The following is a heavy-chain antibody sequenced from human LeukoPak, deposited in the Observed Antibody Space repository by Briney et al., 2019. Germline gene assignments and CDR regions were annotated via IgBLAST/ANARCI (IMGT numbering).Heavy chain of an antibody. D-gene: IGHD4-17*01. CDR1: GYTFTRYY. V-gene: IGHV1-46*01. CDR3: GRTPVPKGEIDY. J-gene: IGHJ4*02. CDR2: INSSGGST. Sequence: ASVKVSCKASGYTFTRYYMHWVRQAPGQGLEWMGIINSSGGSTSYAQKFQGRVTMTRDTSTSTVYMELSSLISEDTAVYYCGRTPVPKGEIDYWGQGTLVTVSS.